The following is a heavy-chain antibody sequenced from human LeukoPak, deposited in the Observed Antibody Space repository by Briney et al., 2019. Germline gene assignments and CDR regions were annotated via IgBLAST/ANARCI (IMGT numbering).Heavy chain of an antibody. CDR1: GGSISSSSYY. CDR2: IYYSGST. D-gene: IGHD6-13*01. J-gene: IGHJ4*02. V-gene: IGHV4-39*01. CDR3: ARHSSSWYSHSAYFDY. Sequence: SETLSLTCIVSGGSISSSSYYWGWIREPPGKGLEWIGSIYYSGSTYYTPSLKSRVTISVHTSKNQFSLKLSSVTAADTAVYYCARHSSSWYSHSAYFDYWGPGTLVTVSS.